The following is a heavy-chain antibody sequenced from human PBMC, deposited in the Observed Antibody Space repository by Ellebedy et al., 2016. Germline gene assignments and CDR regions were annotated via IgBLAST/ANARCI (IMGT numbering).Heavy chain of an antibody. Sequence: GESLKISCKGSGFSFTRHWINWVRQMPGKGLEWVGRIGPSDSYPNYSPSFHGHVTISADKSLSTAYLQWSSLKASDTAIYYCARGYSGSSCDYWGQGSLVTVSS. CDR2: IGPSDSYP. V-gene: IGHV5-10-1*01. D-gene: IGHD1-26*01. CDR1: GFSFTRHW. CDR3: ARGYSGSSCDY. J-gene: IGHJ4*02.